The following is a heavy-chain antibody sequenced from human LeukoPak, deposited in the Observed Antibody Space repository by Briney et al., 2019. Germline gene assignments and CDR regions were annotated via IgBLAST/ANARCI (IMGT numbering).Heavy chain of an antibody. D-gene: IGHD2-2*01. CDR2: INHSGST. CDR1: GGSFSGYY. CDR3: AREPLGYCSSTSCYYFDY. Sequence: SETLSLTCAVYGGSFSGYYWSWIRQPPGKGLEWIGEINHSGSTNYNPSLKSRVTISVGTSKNQFSLKLSSVTAADTAVYYCAREPLGYCSSTSCYYFDYWGQGTLVTVSS. V-gene: IGHV4-34*01. J-gene: IGHJ4*02.